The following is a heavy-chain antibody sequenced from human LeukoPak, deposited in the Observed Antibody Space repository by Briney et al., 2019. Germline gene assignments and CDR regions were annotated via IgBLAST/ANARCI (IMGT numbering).Heavy chain of an antibody. Sequence: ASVKVSCKASGYTFTGYYMHWVRQAPGQGLEWMGWINPNSGGTNYAQKFQGRVTMTRDTSISTAYMELSRLRSDDTAVYYCARDQFVLRFLEWHPGGRYYYYGMDVWGQGTTVTVPS. J-gene: IGHJ6*02. V-gene: IGHV1-2*02. CDR3: ARDQFVLRFLEWHPGGRYYYYGMDV. CDR1: GYTFTGYY. CDR2: INPNSGGT. D-gene: IGHD3-3*01.